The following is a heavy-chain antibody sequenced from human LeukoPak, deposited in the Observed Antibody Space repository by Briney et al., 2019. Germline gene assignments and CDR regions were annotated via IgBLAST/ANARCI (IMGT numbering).Heavy chain of an antibody. Sequence: SVKVSCKASGGTFSSYAISWVRQAPGQGLEWMGGIIPIFGTANYAQKFQGRVTITADESTSTAYMELSSLRSEDTAVYYCARVAVTTDAFDIWGQGTMVTVSS. J-gene: IGHJ3*02. V-gene: IGHV1-69*13. CDR2: IIPIFGTA. CDR3: ARVAVTTDAFDI. CDR1: GGTFSSYA. D-gene: IGHD4-11*01.